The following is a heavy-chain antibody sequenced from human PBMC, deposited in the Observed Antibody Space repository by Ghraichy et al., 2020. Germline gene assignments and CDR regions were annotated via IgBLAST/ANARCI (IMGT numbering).Heavy chain of an antibody. Sequence: ASVKVSCKASGYTFSDYYMHWVRQAPGQGLECMGWVNPNSGDTNYAQKFQGRVTMTGDTSINTAYMELNSLTSDDTAVYYCASPTGSYSGWAFDIWGQGTMVTVSS. CDR1: GYTFSDYY. J-gene: IGHJ3*02. D-gene: IGHD1-26*01. CDR3: ASPTGSYSGWAFDI. CDR2: VNPNSGDT. V-gene: IGHV1-2*02.